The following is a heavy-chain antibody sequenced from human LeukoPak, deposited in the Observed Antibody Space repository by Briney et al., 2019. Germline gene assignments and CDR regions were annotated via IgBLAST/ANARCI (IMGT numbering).Heavy chain of an antibody. CDR2: IIPIFGTA. V-gene: IGHV1-69*05. Sequence: SVKVSCKASGGTFSSYAISWVRQAPGQGLEWMGGIIPIFGTANYAQKFQGRVTITTDESTSTAYMELSSLRSEDTAVYYCARGPVEDNWFDPWGQGTLDTVSS. CDR1: GGTFSSYA. J-gene: IGHJ5*02. D-gene: IGHD5-24*01. CDR3: ARGPVEDNWFDP.